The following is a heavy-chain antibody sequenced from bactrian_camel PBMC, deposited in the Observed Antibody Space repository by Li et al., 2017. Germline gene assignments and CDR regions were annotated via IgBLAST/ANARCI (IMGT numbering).Heavy chain of an antibody. V-gene: IGHV3-2*01. D-gene: IGHD6*01. Sequence: HVQLVESGGGLVQPGGSLRLSCAASGFTFSSYYMSWVRQAPGKGLEWVSSISSLGALTYYADSVKGRFTISRDSAKNTVYLQMNSLKSEDTAPYYCATDDDTVVAGADFGYWGQGTQVTVS. CDR1: GFTFSSYY. CDR2: ISSLGALT. CDR3: ATDDDTVVAGADFGY. J-gene: IGHJ6*01.